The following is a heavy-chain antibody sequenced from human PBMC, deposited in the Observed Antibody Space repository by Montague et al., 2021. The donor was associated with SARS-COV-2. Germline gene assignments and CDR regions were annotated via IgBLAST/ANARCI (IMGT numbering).Heavy chain of an antibody. J-gene: IGHJ6*02. CDR3: ARGGPISGLGYSTMDV. V-gene: IGHV3-74*01. D-gene: IGHD2-15*01. Sequence: SLRLSCAASGFTFSDYWMHWIRQAPGKGLVWVSRINSDGSSITYADSVKGRFTISRDNAKSTLYLQMNSLRVEDTALYSCARGGPISGLGYSTMDVWGQGTTVTVSS. CDR1: GFTFSDYW. CDR2: INSDGSSI.